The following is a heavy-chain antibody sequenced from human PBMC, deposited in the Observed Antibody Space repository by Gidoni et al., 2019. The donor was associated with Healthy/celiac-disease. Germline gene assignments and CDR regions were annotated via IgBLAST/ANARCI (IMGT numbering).Heavy chain of an antibody. J-gene: IGHJ4*02. D-gene: IGHD2-8*01. CDR1: GGSISSSSYY. CDR2: IYYSGST. CDR3: ASGVYYSGFDY. Sequence: QLQLQESGPGLVKPSETLSLTCTFSGGSISSSSYYWGWIRQPPGKGLVWIGSIYYSGSTYYNPSLKSRVTISVDTSKNQFSLKLSSVTAADTAVYYCASGVYYSGFDYWGQGTLVTVSS. V-gene: IGHV4-39*01.